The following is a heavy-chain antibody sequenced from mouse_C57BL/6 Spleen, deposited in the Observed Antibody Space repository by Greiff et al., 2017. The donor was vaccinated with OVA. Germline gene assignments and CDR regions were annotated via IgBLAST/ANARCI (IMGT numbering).Heavy chain of an antibody. Sequence: EVKLVESGPELVKPGASVKIPCKASGYTFTDYNMDWVKQSHGKSLEWIGDINPNNGGTIYNQKFKGKATLTVDKSSSTAYMELRSLTSEDTAVYYCARGRITTVDFDVWGTGTTVTVSS. CDR1: GYTFTDYN. CDR3: ARGRITTVDFDV. CDR2: INPNNGGT. D-gene: IGHD1-1*01. V-gene: IGHV1-18*01. J-gene: IGHJ1*03.